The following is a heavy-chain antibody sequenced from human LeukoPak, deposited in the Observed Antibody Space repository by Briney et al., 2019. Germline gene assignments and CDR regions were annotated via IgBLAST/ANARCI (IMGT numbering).Heavy chain of an antibody. J-gene: IGHJ6*02. V-gene: IGHV4-59*08. CDR1: AGSISSYY. D-gene: IGHD2-2*01. CDR3: ARQDVVVITAATYYYGMDV. CDR2: IYYSGST. Sequence: SETLSLTCTVSAGSISSYYWNWIRQPPGKGLEWIGYIYYSGSTNYNPSLKSRVTISVDTSKNQFSLKLSSVTAADTAVYYCARQDVVVITAATYYYGMDVWGQGTTVTVSS.